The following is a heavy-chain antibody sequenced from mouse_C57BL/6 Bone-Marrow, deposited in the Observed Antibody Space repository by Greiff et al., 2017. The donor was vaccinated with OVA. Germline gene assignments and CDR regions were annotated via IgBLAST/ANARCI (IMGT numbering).Heavy chain of an antibody. CDR3: APYYYGSYY. CDR1: GYTFPSYW. Sequence: QVQLQQPGAELVMPGASVKLSCKASGYTFPSYWMHWVKQRPGTGLEWIGDIDPSDSNTNYNQKFKGKSTLTVDKSSSTAYMHLSSLTSEDSAVYYCAPYYYGSYYWGQGTTLTVSS. CDR2: IDPSDSNT. D-gene: IGHD1-1*01. V-gene: IGHV1-69*01. J-gene: IGHJ2*01.